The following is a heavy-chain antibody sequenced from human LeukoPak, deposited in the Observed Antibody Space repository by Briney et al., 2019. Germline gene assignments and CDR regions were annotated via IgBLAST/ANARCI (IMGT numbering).Heavy chain of an antibody. V-gene: IGHV3-23*01. Sequence: GGSLRLSCVVSGFTFSSYGMSWVRQAPGKGLEWVSGSSGSGGSTYYADSVKGRFTISRDNSKNSLYLQMNSLRAEDTAVYYCARDGGPSYGYAFDIWGQGTMVTVSS. CDR3: ARDGGPSYGYAFDI. J-gene: IGHJ3*02. CDR2: SSGSGGST. D-gene: IGHD5-18*01. CDR1: GFTFSSYG.